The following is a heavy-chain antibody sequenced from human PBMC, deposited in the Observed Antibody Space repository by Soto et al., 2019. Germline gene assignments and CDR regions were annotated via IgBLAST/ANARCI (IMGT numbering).Heavy chain of an antibody. Sequence: XETLSLTCSVYGWSFSGYYWSWIRQPPGKGLEWIGEINHSGSTNYNPSPKSRVTISVDTSKNQFSLKLSSVTAADTAVYYCARGDYDYVWGSYRPQGFDHWGQGTLVTVSS. CDR1: GWSFSGYY. CDR3: ARGDYDYVWGSYRPQGFDH. D-gene: IGHD3-16*02. J-gene: IGHJ5*02. CDR2: INHSGST. V-gene: IGHV4-34*01.